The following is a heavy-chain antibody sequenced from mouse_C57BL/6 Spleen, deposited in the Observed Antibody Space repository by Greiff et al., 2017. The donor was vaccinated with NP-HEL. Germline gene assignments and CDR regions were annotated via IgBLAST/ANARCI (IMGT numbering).Heavy chain of an antibody. CDR3: ARGNYGSSHWYFDV. CDR2: FHPYNDDT. CDR1: GYTFTTYP. Sequence: SGAELVKPGASVKMSCKASGYTFTTYPIEWMKQNHGKSLEWIGNFHPYNDDTKYNEKFKGKATLTVEKSSSTVYLELSRLTSDDSAVYYCARGNYGSSHWYFDVWGTGTTVTVSS. J-gene: IGHJ1*03. D-gene: IGHD1-1*01. V-gene: IGHV1-47*01.